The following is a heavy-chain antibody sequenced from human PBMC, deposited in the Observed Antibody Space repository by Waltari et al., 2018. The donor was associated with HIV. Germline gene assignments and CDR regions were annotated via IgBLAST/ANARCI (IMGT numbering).Heavy chain of an antibody. CDR1: GASISSGTFY. V-gene: IGHV4-31*03. Sequence: VQLQESGTGLVQPSQTLSLTCTVSGASISSGTFYWSWIRQHQGKRLAWIDNIYYNGITDSHPSLKGRLTLSVDTDKNRASLRVRSGTAADTAVQYCARDCGTSCCWGYGLAVWGQGTTLTVFS. CDR3: ARDCGTSCCWGYGLAV. CDR2: IYYNGIT. D-gene: IGHD2-2*01. J-gene: IGHJ6*02.